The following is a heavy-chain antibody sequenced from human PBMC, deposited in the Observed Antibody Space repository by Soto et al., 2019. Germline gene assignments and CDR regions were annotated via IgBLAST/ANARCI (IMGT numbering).Heavy chain of an antibody. J-gene: IGHJ5*02. CDR3: AKNQGVELVPLATVDWFDP. CDR2: ISGSGLNK. CDR1: GFTFEDFG. D-gene: IGHD1-26*01. V-gene: IGHV3-23*01. Sequence: GGSLRLSCAASGFTFEDFGMSWVRQAPGKGLEWISSISGSGLNKYYADSVKGRFTISRDNSKNTVYLELSNLRAEDTAVYHCAKNQGVELVPLATVDWFDPWG.